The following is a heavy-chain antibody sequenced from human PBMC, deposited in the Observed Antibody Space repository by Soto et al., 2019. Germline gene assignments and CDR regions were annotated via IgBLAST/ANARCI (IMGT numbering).Heavy chain of an antibody. CDR3: AKDEECPPWRGYYTS. D-gene: IGHD1-26*01. CDR2: ISGSGTNT. CDR1: GFTFSNYG. Sequence: PGGSLRLSYAASGFTFSNYGMTWVRQAPGKGLEWVSGISGSGTNTNYADSVKGRFTISRDNSKNTLFLQINSLRAEDTAVYYCAKDEECPPWRGYYTSCGQGTLVT. J-gene: IGHJ5*02. V-gene: IGHV3-23*01.